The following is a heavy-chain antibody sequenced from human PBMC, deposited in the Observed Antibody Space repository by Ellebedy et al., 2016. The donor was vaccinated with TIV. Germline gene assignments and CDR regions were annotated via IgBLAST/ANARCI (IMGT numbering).Heavy chain of an antibody. J-gene: IGHJ4*02. CDR2: VYTSGSPI. Sequence: GESLKISCAASGFTFSSYSMNWVRQAPGKGLEWVSYVYTSGSPIHYADSVKGRFTISRDDAKNSLYLQMNSLTAEDTAVYYCAREGSGSYLDYWGQGILVTVSS. CDR3: AREGSGSYLDY. V-gene: IGHV3-48*04. D-gene: IGHD1-26*01. CDR1: GFTFSSYS.